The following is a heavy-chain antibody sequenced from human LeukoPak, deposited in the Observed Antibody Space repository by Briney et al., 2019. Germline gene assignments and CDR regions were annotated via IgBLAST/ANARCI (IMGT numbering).Heavy chain of an antibody. J-gene: IGHJ4*02. CDR2: INAGNGNT. D-gene: IGHD5-18*01. CDR1: GYTFTSYA. Sequence: ASVKVSCKASGYTFTSYAMHWVRQAPGQRLEWTGWINAGNGNTKYSQKFQGRVTITRDTSASTAYMGLSSLRSEDTAVYYCARVPGLWLTFDYWGQGTLVTVSS. CDR3: ARVPGLWLTFDY. V-gene: IGHV1-3*01.